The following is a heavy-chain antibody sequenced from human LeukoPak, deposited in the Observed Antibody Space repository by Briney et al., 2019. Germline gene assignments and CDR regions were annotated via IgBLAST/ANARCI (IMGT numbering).Heavy chain of an antibody. J-gene: IGHJ5*02. V-gene: IGHV1-8*01. D-gene: IGHD3-9*01. CDR1: RYTFTSYD. CDR2: MNPNSGNT. CDR3: ARAGVRYFDGLGP. Sequence: ASVKVSCKASRYTFTSYDINWVRQAPGQGLEWMGWMNPNSGNTGYAQKFQGRVTMTRNTAISTAYMELGSLRSEDTAVYYCARAGVRYFDGLGPWGQGTLVTVSS.